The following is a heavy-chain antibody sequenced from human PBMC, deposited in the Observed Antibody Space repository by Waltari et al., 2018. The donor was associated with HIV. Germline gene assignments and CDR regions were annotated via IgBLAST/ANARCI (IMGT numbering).Heavy chain of an antibody. CDR1: GFTFNHYA. D-gene: IGHD5-12*01. CDR2: ISYDGSNK. Sequence: QVQLVESGGGVVQPGRSLSLSCAASGFTFNHYAMHWVRQAPGKGLEWVALISYDGSNKYYADSVKGRFTISRDSSKNTLYLQMNSLRAEDTAVYYCARDGYNVHNWYFDLWGRGTLVTVSS. CDR3: ARDGYNVHNWYFDL. V-gene: IGHV3-30-3*01. J-gene: IGHJ2*01.